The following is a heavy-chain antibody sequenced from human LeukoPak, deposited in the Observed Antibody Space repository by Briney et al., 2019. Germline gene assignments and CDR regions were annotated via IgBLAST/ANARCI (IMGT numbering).Heavy chain of an antibody. V-gene: IGHV3-74*01. CDR1: GFTFSSYW. D-gene: IGHD3-22*01. Sequence: GGSLRLSCAASGFTFSSYWMHWVRQAPGKGLVWVSRINSDGSSTSYADSVKGRFTISRDNAKNTLYLQMNSLRAEDTAVYYCAKEEGYYYDSGGYYVEYFQHWGQGTLVTVSS. CDR3: AKEEGYYYDSGGYYVEYFQH. CDR2: INSDGSST. J-gene: IGHJ1*01.